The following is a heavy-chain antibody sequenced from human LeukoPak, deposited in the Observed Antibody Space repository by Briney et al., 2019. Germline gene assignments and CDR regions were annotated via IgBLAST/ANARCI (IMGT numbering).Heavy chain of an antibody. CDR3: ARDVRGHAFDI. CDR2: ISYDGSNK. J-gene: IGHJ3*02. Sequence: PGGSLRLSCAASGFTFRSYAMHWVRQAPGKGLEWVAVISYDGSNKYYADSVKGRFTISRDNSKNTLYLQMNSLRAEDTAVYYCARDVRGHAFDIWGQGTMVTVSS. V-gene: IGHV3-30-3*01. CDR1: GFTFRSYA.